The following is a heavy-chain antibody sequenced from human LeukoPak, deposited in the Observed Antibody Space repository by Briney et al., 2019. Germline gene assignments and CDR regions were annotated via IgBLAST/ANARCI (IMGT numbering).Heavy chain of an antibody. J-gene: IGHJ4*02. CDR3: ARWEIRGTAHQLDY. V-gene: IGHV3-7*01. CDR2: INQDGSAK. D-gene: IGHD1-7*01. CDR1: GFTLSSHW. Sequence: GGSLRLSCAASGFTLSSHWMTWVRQAPGKGLEWVANINQDGSAKYYVDSVKGRFTFSRDNAKNSMYLQMNRLRVEDTAVYYCARWEIRGTAHQLDYWGQGTLVTVSS.